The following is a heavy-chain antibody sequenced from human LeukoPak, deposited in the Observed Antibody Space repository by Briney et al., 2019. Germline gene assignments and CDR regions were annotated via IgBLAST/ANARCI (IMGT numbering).Heavy chain of an antibody. CDR1: GFTVSSNY. CDR3: ARGSLYMVRGVITDY. Sequence: GGSLRLSCAASGFTVSSNYMSWVRQAPGKGLEWVSVIYSGGSTYYADSVKGRFTISRDNSKNTLYLQMNSPRAEDTAVYYCARGSLYMVRGVITDYWGQGTLVTVSS. D-gene: IGHD3-10*01. V-gene: IGHV3-66*01. CDR2: IYSGGST. J-gene: IGHJ4*02.